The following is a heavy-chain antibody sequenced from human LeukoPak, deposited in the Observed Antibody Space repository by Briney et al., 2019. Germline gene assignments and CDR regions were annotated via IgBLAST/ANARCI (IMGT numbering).Heavy chain of an antibody. V-gene: IGHV4-59*08. D-gene: IGHD2-15*01. CDR3: AKKDGVK. Sequence: PSETLSLTCTVSGDSIGTNHWSWFRQSPEEGLEWIGYIYYSGSTNYNPSLKSRVTILLDTSRNQFSLKLTSATAADTAVYYCAKKDGVKWGQGILVTVSS. CDR1: GDSIGTNH. J-gene: IGHJ4*02. CDR2: IYYSGST.